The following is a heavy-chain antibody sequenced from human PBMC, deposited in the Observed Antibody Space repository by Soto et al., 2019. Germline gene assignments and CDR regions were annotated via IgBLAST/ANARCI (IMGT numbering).Heavy chain of an antibody. Sequence: GESLKISCKGSGYSFTSYWIGRVRQMPGKGLEWMGIIYPGDSDTRYSPSFQGQVTISADKSISTAYLQWSSLKASDTAMYYCARPRSSYYDSSGSADAFDIWGQGTMVTVSS. J-gene: IGHJ3*02. CDR3: ARPRSSYYDSSGSADAFDI. D-gene: IGHD3-22*01. CDR1: GYSFTSYW. V-gene: IGHV5-51*01. CDR2: IYPGDSDT.